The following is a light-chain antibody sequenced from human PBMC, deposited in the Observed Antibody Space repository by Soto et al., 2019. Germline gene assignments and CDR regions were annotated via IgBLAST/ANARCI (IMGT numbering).Light chain of an antibody. CDR3: QPYGSSPRT. Sequence: EIVLTQSPGTLSLSPGERATLSCRASQSVSSSYLAWYQQKPGQSPRLLIYGASSRAAGIPARFSGSGSGTDFSLSISSLEPEDFAVYYCQPYGSSPRTFGQGTKVEIK. V-gene: IGKV3-20*01. CDR1: QSVSSSY. CDR2: GAS. J-gene: IGKJ1*01.